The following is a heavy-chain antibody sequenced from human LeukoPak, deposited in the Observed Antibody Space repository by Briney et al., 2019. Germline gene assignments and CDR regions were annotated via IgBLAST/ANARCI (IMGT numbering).Heavy chain of an antibody. J-gene: IGHJ4*02. CDR3: ARARALQQWLGGYFDY. CDR2: IYYSGST. Sequence: SQTLSLTCTVSGGSISSGDYYWSWIRQPPGKGLEWIGYIYYSGSTYYNPSLKSRVTISVDTSKNQFSLKLSSVTAADTAVYYCARARALQQWLGGYFDYWGQGTLVTVSS. V-gene: IGHV4-30-4*01. D-gene: IGHD6-19*01. CDR1: GGSISSGDYY.